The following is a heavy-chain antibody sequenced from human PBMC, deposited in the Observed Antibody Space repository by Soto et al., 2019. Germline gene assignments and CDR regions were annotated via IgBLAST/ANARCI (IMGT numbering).Heavy chain of an antibody. CDR2: IYYSGST. D-gene: IGHD2-15*01. V-gene: IGHV4-39*01. Sequence: SETMSLTCTVAGGSISSSSYYWGWIRQPPGKGLEWIGSIYYSGSTYYNPSLKSRVTISVDTSKNQFSLKLSSVTAADTAVYYCARHTPAISISDHWGQGTLVTVSS. J-gene: IGHJ4*02. CDR1: GGSISSSSYY. CDR3: ARHTPAISISDH.